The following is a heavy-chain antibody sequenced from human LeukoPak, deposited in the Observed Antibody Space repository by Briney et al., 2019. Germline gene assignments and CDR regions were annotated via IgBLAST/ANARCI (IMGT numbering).Heavy chain of an antibody. D-gene: IGHD6-13*01. CDR2: INPNSGGT. CDR1: GYTFTGYY. Sequence: ASVKVSCKASGYTFTGYYMHWVRQAPGQGLEWMGWINPNSGGTNYAQKFQGRVTMTGDTSISTAYMELSRLRSDDTAVYYCASVVGAAAGTGYWGQGTLVTVSS. J-gene: IGHJ4*02. CDR3: ASVVGAAAGTGY. V-gene: IGHV1-2*02.